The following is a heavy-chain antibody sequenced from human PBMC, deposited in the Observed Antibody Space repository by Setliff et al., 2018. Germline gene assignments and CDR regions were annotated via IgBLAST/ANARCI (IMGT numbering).Heavy chain of an antibody. J-gene: IGHJ4*02. D-gene: IGHD2-15*01. CDR3: ARDLRYCSGGTCYSAFDF. CDR2: IYSSGST. Sequence: SETLSLTCTVSGGSISSGCYYWSWTRQPAGKGLEWIGRIYSSGSTDYNRSLKSRLTISVDTSKNQFSLRLSSVTAADTAVYYCARDLRYCSGGTCYSAFDFWGQGTLVTVSS. V-gene: IGHV4-61*02. CDR1: GGSISSGCYY.